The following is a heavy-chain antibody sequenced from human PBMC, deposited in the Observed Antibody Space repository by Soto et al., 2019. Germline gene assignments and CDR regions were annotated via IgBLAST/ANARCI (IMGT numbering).Heavy chain of an antibody. J-gene: IGHJ4*02. Sequence: PSQTLSLTCAISGDSVSSNSAACNWIRQSPSRGLEWLGRQYYRSKWYIDYAVSVKSRITIKPDTSKTRLSQLLTSETPAETASDSCPGEGNINAKMKWFFLKYWRQGTMVSV. CDR3: PGEGNINAKMKWFFLKY. CDR1: GDSVSSNSAA. V-gene: IGHV6-1*01. D-gene: IGHD3-16*01. CDR2: QYYRSKWYI.